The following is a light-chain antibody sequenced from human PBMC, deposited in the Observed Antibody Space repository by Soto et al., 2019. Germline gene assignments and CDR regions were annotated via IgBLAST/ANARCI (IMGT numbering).Light chain of an antibody. V-gene: IGLV2-8*01. CDR3: SSYAGSDVCV. CDR2: EVS. Sequence: QSALTQPPSASGSPGQSVTISCTGTSSDVGDYNYVAWYQQHPGKAPKLMIYEVSKRPSGVPDRFSGSKAGNTASLTVFGLQAEDEADYYCSSYAGSDVCVFGTGTKVTIL. J-gene: IGLJ1*01. CDR1: SSDVGDYNY.